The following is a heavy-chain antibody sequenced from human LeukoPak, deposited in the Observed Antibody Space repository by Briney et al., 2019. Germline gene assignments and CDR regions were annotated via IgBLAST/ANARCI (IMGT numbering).Heavy chain of an antibody. J-gene: IGHJ3*02. CDR1: GDSINNNNYY. CDR3: ARITDRTIFGEIMHGFDI. V-gene: IGHV4-39*01. Sequence: SETLSLTCTVSGDSINNNNYYWGWIRQPPGKGLEWIGTIYYNGRTYYSPSLKSRGTISVDTSNNQFSLKLSSVTAADTAVYYCARITDRTIFGEIMHGFDIWGQGTPVTVSS. D-gene: IGHD3-3*01. CDR2: IYYNGRT.